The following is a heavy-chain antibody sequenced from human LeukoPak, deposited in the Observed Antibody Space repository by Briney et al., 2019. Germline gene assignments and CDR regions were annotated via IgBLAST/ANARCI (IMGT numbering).Heavy chain of an antibody. J-gene: IGHJ3*02. CDR2: INHSGST. Sequence: SETLSLTCAVYGGSFSGYYWSWIRQPPGKGLEGIREINHSGSTNYHPSLKSRVTISVDTSKNQFSLTLSSVTAADTAVYYCATDRDGYRLDAFDIWGQGTMVTVSS. CDR3: ATDRDGYRLDAFDI. CDR1: GGSFSGYY. D-gene: IGHD5-12*01. V-gene: IGHV4-34*01.